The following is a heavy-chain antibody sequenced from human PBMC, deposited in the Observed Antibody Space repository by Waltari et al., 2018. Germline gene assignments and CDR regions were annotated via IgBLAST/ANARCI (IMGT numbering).Heavy chain of an antibody. J-gene: IGHJ4*02. CDR1: GGTFSSYA. D-gene: IGHD4-17*01. CDR2: VIPSFGTA. CDR3: AGRGRYGDYVVDFDY. V-gene: IGHV1-69*12. Sequence: QVQLVQSGAEVKKPGSSVKLSCKASGGTFSSYAISWVRQAPGRGLEWRGGVIPSFGTAKYARNVQGRVTITADESTSTAYMELSSLRSEDTAGYYCAGRGRYGDYVVDFDYWGQGTLVTVSS.